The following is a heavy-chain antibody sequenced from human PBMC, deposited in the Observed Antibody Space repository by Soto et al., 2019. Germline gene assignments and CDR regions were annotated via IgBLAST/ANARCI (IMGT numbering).Heavy chain of an antibody. CDR2: IDPSDSYT. CDR3: ARRFYSEGYYYYGMDV. V-gene: IGHV5-10-1*01. D-gene: IGHD6-13*01. CDR1: GYSFTSYW. J-gene: IGHJ6*02. Sequence: PGESLKISCKGSGYSFTSYWISWVRQMPGKGLEWMGRIDPSDSYTNYSPSLQGHVTISADKSISTAYLQWSSLKASDTAMYYCARRFYSEGYYYYGMDVWGQGTTVTVSS.